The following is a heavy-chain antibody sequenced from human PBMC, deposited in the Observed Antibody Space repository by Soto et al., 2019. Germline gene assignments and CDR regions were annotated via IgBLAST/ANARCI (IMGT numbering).Heavy chain of an antibody. D-gene: IGHD1-26*01. CDR1: GFSFTDAW. CDR2: IKSYSDGGTA. J-gene: IGHJ4*02. V-gene: IGHV3-15*01. CDR3: TTTWRPGGY. Sequence: EVQLVESGGGLVKPGGSLRLSCAASGFSFTDAWMTWVRQAPGQGLEWVGRIKSYSDGGTADYAAPVRGRFTLSRDDSKQTLFLEMSSLRSDDTAIYYCTTTWRPGGYWGQGTLVTVSS.